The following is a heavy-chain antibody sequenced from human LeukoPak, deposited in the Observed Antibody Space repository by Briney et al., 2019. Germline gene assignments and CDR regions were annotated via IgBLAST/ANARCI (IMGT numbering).Heavy chain of an antibody. J-gene: IGHJ4*02. CDR1: GGSISSGGYY. CDR2: IYYSGST. V-gene: IGHV4-31*03. D-gene: IGHD2-2*01. CDR3: ARESTGGGPFDY. Sequence: SQTLSLTCTVSGGSISSGGYYWSWIRQHPGKGLEWIGYIYYSGSTYYNPSLKSRVTISVDTSKNQFSLKLSSVTDADTAVYYWARESTGGGPFDYWGQGTLVTVSS.